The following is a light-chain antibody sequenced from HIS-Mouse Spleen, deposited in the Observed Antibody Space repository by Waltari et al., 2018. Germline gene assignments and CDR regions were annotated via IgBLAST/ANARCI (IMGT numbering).Light chain of an antibody. CDR2: WAS. CDR1: QIVLYSSNNKNY. V-gene: IGKV4-1*01. CDR3: QQYYSTPWT. Sequence: DIVMTQSPDSLAVSLGERATINCKSSQIVLYSSNNKNYLAWYQQKPGHHPKLLIYWASTRESGVPDRFSGSGSGTDFTLTISSLQAEDVAVYYCQQYYSTPWTFGQGTKVEIK. J-gene: IGKJ1*01.